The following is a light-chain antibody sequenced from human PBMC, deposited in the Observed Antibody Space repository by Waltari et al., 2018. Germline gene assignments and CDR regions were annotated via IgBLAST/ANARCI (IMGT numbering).Light chain of an antibody. CDR2: GAS. J-gene: IGKJ4*01. V-gene: IGKV4-1*01. Sequence: DIVMTQSPESPAVSLGERATLNCKSSESVLYSPNNKNHLAWYQQKPGQPPKVLLYGASTRKSGVPDRFSGSGSETDFTLTVTSLQAEDAAVYYCQQYYSTPLTFGGGTRVEI. CDR3: QQYYSTPLT. CDR1: ESVLYSPNNKNH.